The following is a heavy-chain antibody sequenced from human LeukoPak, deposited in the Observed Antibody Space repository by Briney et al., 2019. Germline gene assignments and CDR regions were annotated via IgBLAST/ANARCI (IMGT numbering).Heavy chain of an antibody. CDR2: IIPILGIA. V-gene: IGHV1-69*04. J-gene: IGHJ3*02. CDR3: ASMVDTAMVTSAFDI. Sequence: SVKVSCKASGGTFSSYAISWVRQAPGQGREWMGRIIPILGIANYAQKFQGRVTITADKSTSTAYMELSSLRSEDTAVYYCASMVDTAMVTSAFDIWGQGTMVTVSS. CDR1: GGTFSSYA. D-gene: IGHD5-18*01.